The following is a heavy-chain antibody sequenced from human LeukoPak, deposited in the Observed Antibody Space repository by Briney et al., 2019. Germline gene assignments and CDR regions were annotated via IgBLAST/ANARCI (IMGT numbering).Heavy chain of an antibody. D-gene: IGHD5-18*01. CDR3: ARAKQLWSVTYWYLDL. Sequence: ASVKVSCKASGYTFTSYAMNWVRQAPGQGLEWMGWINTNTGNPTYAQGFTGRFVFSLDTSVSTAYLQISSLKAEDTAVYYCARAKQLWSVTYWYLDLWGRGTLVTVSS. J-gene: IGHJ2*01. CDR1: GYTFTSYA. V-gene: IGHV7-4-1*02. CDR2: INTNTGNP.